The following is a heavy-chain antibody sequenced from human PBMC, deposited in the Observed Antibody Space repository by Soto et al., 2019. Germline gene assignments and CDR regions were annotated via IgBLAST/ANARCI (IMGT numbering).Heavy chain of an antibody. CDR2: LYYDENT. D-gene: IGHD1-26*01. CDR1: GASISSDDYY. V-gene: IGHV4-39*02. CDR3: ARLLHAWENVGWFDP. J-gene: IGHJ5*02. Sequence: SETLSLTCAVSGASISSDDYYWGWIRQPPGKGLEWIGNLYYDENTSYETVYYNPSLKSRVTISVDSSKNHFSLKLSSVTAADTAVYYCARLLHAWENVGWFDPWGPGTLVTVSS.